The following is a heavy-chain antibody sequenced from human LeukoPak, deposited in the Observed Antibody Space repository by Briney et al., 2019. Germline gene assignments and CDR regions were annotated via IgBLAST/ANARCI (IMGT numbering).Heavy chain of an antibody. V-gene: IGHV4-31*03. CDR1: GGSISSGGYY. Sequence: SETLSLTCTVSGGSISSGGYYWSWIRQHPGKGLEWIGYIYYSGSTYYNPSLKSRVTISVDTSKNQFSLKLSSVTAADTAVYYCARAPHKNVYYFDYWGQGTLVTVSS. CDR3: ARAPHKNVYYFDY. CDR2: IYYSGST. J-gene: IGHJ4*02. D-gene: IGHD3-16*01.